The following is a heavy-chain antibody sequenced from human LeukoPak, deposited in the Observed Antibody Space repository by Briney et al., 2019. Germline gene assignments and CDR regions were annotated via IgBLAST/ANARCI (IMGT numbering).Heavy chain of an antibody. Sequence: GRSLRLSCAASGFTFSSYAMHWVRQAPGKGLEWVSYISSSSSTIYYADSVKGRITISRDNVKNSMNLHMTSLRAEDTAVYYCAREDSSSWYGWGGYYDYMDVWGKGTTVTVSS. D-gene: IGHD6-13*01. V-gene: IGHV3-48*01. CDR2: ISSSSSTI. CDR1: GFTFSSYA. J-gene: IGHJ6*03. CDR3: AREDSSSWYGWGGYYDYMDV.